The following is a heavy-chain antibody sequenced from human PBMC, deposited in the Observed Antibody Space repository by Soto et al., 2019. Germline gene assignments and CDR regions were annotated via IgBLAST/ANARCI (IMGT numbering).Heavy chain of an antibody. CDR3: ARAQGSSTSLDIYYNYYYGMDV. V-gene: IGHV1-69*01. Sequence: QVQLVQSGAEVKKPGSSVKVSCKASGGTFSSYAISWVRQAPGQGLEWMGGIIPISGTANYAQKFQGRVTITADESTSTAYMELGSLRAEDTAVYYCARAQGSSTSLDIYYNYYYGMDVWGQGTTVTVSS. CDR1: GGTFSSYA. J-gene: IGHJ6*02. D-gene: IGHD2-2*01. CDR2: IIPISGTA.